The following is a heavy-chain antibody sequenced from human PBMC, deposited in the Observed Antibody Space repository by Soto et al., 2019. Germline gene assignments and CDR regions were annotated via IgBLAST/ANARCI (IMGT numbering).Heavy chain of an antibody. V-gene: IGHV3-48*02. Sequence: PGGSLRLSCAASGFTFSSYSMNWVRQAPGKGLEGVSYSSSSSSTIYYADSVKGRFTISRDNAKNSLYLQMNSLRDEDTAVYYCATLGARPSGRWFDPWGQGTLVSVSS. J-gene: IGHJ5*02. CDR3: ATLGARPSGRWFDP. D-gene: IGHD6-6*01. CDR2: SSSSSSTI. CDR1: GFTFSSYS.